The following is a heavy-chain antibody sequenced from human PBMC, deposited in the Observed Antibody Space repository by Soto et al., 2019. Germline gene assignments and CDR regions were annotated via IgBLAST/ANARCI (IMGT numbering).Heavy chain of an antibody. D-gene: IGHD3-10*01. CDR1: GGSFSGYY. CDR2: INHSGST. J-gene: IGHJ4*02. Sequence: SETLSLTCAVYGGSFSGYYWSWIRQPPGKGLEWIGEINHSGSTNYNPSFRSRVTISMDTSKNQFSLKLSSVTAADTAVYHCARGESSGSYFPYFSFWGQGTPVTVSS. V-gene: IGHV4-34*01. CDR3: ARGESSGSYFPYFSF.